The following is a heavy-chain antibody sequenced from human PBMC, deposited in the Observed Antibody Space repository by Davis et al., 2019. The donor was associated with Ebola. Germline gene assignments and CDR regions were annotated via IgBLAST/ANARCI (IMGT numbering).Heavy chain of an antibody. CDR2: IVPIFERA. V-gene: IGHV1-69*13. Sequence: SVKVSCKASGYTFTNYGISWVRQAPGQGLEWMGGIVPIFERANYAQKFQGRITITADESTSTSYMELSSLRFEDTAVYYCARDHGVTGTGAFDPWGQGTLVTVST. J-gene: IGHJ5*02. CDR3: ARDHGVTGTGAFDP. CDR1: GYTFTNYG. D-gene: IGHD2-21*02.